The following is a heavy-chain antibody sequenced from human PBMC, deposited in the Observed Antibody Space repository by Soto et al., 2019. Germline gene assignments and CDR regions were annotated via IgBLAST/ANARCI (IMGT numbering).Heavy chain of an antibody. CDR1: GGSISSYY. Sequence: ETLSLTCTVSGGSISSYYWSWIRQPPGKGLEWIGYIYYSGSTNYNPSLKSRVTISVDTSKNQFSLKLSSVTAADTAVYYCARGRSGWYVLDYWGQGALVTVSS. D-gene: IGHD6-19*01. V-gene: IGHV4-59*01. CDR2: IYYSGST. CDR3: ARGRSGWYVLDY. J-gene: IGHJ4*02.